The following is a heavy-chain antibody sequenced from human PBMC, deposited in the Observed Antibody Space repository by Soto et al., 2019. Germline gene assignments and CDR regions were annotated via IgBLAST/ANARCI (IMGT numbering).Heavy chain of an antibody. V-gene: IGHV4-59*08. D-gene: IGHD4-17*01. CDR1: GGSISSYY. Sequence: QVQLQESGPGLVKPSETLSLTCTVSGGSISSYYWSWIRQPPGKGLEWIAYIYYSGSTKYNPSLKSRDTISVDTSKNQFSLKLSSVTAADTAVYYCARRYGDSFDYWGQGTLVTVSS. J-gene: IGHJ4*02. CDR2: IYYSGST. CDR3: ARRYGDSFDY.